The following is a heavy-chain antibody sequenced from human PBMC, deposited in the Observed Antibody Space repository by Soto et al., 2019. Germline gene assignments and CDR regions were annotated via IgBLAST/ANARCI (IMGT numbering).Heavy chain of an antibody. CDR2: ISAYNGNT. CDR3: AIRGKYCRSSSYYVLGYYYYYGMDD. V-gene: IGHV1-18*01. CDR1: GYTFTSYG. J-gene: IGHJ6*02. Sequence: QVQLVQSGAEVKKPGASVKVSCKASGYTFTSYGISWVRQAPGQGLEWMGWISAYNGNTNYAQKLQGRVTMTTDTYTSTAHMELRSLRSDDTAVYYCAIRGKYCRSSSYYVLGYYYYYGMDDWGQGTTVTVSS. D-gene: IGHD2-2*01.